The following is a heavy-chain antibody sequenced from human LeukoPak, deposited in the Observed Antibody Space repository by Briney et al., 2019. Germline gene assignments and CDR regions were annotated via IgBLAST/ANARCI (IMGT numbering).Heavy chain of an antibody. Sequence: GGSLRLSCAASGFTFSSYSMNWVRQAPGKGLEWVSYISSSSSTIYYADSVKGRFTISRDNAKNAVYLQMDSLRADDTAVYYCIPSGFWGQGILVTVSS. CDR1: GFTFSSYS. J-gene: IGHJ4*02. CDR2: ISSSSSTI. CDR3: IPSGF. V-gene: IGHV3-48*04. D-gene: IGHD3-10*01.